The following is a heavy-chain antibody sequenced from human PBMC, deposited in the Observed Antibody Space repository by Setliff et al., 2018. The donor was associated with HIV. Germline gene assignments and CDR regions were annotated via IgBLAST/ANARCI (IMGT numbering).Heavy chain of an antibody. V-gene: IGHV1-18*04. D-gene: IGHD2-21*02. Sequence: ASVKVSCKASGYDFRSYSMMWVRQTPGQGLEWLGWISGLTGEVRLAKELQGRVTLTTSAYTAYMELKSLRSEDRGVYYCARGGLGFLDWCLPDSWGQGTLVTVSS. CDR2: ISGLTGEV. CDR1: GYDFRSYS. CDR3: ARGGLGFLDWCLPDS. J-gene: IGHJ4*02.